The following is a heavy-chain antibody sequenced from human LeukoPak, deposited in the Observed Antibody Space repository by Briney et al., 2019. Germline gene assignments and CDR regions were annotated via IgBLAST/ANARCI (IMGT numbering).Heavy chain of an antibody. J-gene: IGHJ4*02. CDR2: HHHSGGNT. V-gene: IGHV1-46*01. CDR3: ARVTVRDDY. Sequence: ASVKDSCKATVYTYPSYYMHWVRPPPGQGLEGVGIHHHSGGNTSYAQKLQGRATKTLDTYTSTVSMALRDLRDKDTDEYYCARVTVRDDYWGQGILVTVSS. D-gene: IGHD3-10*01. CDR1: VYTYPSYY.